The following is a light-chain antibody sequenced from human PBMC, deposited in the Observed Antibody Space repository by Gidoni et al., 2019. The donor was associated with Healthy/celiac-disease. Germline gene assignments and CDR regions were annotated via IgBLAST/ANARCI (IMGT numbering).Light chain of an antibody. Sequence: DIVMTQSPDSLAVSLGERATINCKSSQSVLYSSNTKNYLAWYQQKPGQPPKLLIYRASTRESGVPDRFSGSGSGTDFTLTISSLQAEDVAVYYCQQYYSTGYTFGQGTKLEIK. CDR3: QQYYSTGYT. CDR2: RAS. V-gene: IGKV4-1*01. J-gene: IGKJ2*01. CDR1: QSVLYSSNTKNY.